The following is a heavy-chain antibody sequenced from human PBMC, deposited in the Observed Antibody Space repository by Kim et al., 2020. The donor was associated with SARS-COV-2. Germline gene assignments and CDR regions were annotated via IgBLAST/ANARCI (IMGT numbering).Heavy chain of an antibody. V-gene: IGHV3-23*03. D-gene: IGHD3-22*01. CDR3: AKARINYYDSSAGGDGMDV. J-gene: IGHJ6*02. CDR2: IYSGGSST. CDR1: GFTFSSYA. Sequence: WGSLRLSCAASGFTFSSYAMSWVRQAPGKGLEWVSVIYSGGSSTYYADSVKGRFTISRDNSKNTLYLQMNSLRAEDTAVYYCAKARINYYDSSAGGDGMDVWGQGTTVTVSS.